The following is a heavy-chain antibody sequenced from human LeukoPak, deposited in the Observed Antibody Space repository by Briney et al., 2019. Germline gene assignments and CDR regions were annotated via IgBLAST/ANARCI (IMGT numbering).Heavy chain of an antibody. CDR1: GGSFSGYY. V-gene: IGHV4-34*01. CDR2: INHSGST. J-gene: IGHJ4*02. D-gene: IGHD5-18*01. CDR3: ARGGKSGYSYGPLARSLDY. Sequence: SETLSLTCAVYGGSFSGYYWSWIRQPPGKGLEWIGEINHSGSTNYNPSLKSRVTISVDTSKNQFSLKLSSVTAADTAVYYCARGGKSGYSYGPLARSLDYWGQGTLVTASS.